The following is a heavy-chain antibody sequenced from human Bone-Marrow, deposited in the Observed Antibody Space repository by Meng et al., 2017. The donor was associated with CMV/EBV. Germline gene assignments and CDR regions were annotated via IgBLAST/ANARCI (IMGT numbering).Heavy chain of an antibody. CDR1: GYTFTSYG. Sequence: ASVKVSCKASGYTFTSYGISWVRQAPGQGLEWMGWISAYNGNTNYAQKLQGRVTMTTDTSTSTAYMELRSLRSDDTAVYYCARGGSGYSYEYYYYGMDVWGQGTTVTVSS. D-gene: IGHD5-18*01. V-gene: IGHV1-18*01. J-gene: IGHJ6*01. CDR2: ISAYNGNT. CDR3: ARGGSGYSYEYYYYGMDV.